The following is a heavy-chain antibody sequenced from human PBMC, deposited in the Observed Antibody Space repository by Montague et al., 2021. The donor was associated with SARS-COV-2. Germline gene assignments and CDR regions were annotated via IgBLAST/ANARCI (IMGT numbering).Heavy chain of an antibody. J-gene: IGHJ4*02. V-gene: IGHV4-59*01. CDR2: IYYSGTA. CDR3: ARAQNTCFIANCVNYFEV. D-gene: IGHD1-1*01. CDR1: GGSISPFD. Sequence: SETLSLTCTVSGGSISPFDWSWIRQSPERGLEWIGTIYYSGTANYNPSLMGRLAMSLQTSQKQLSLEMRSVTAADTAVYYCARAQNTCFIANCVNYFEVWGLGALVTVSS.